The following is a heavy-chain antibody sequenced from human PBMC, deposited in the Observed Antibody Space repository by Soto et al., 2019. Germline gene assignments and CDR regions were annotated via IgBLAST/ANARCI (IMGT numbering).Heavy chain of an antibody. J-gene: IGHJ3*02. D-gene: IGHD2-2*01. V-gene: IGHV3-23*01. CDR2: ISGSGGST. CDR3: AKSYCSSTSCYERVVNAFDI. Sequence: GGSLRLSWAASGFTFSSYAMSWVRQAPGKGLEWVSAISGSGGSTYYADSVKGRFTISRDNSKNTLYLQMNSLRAEDTAVYYCAKSYCSSTSCYERVVNAFDIWGQATMVTVS. CDR1: GFTFSSYA.